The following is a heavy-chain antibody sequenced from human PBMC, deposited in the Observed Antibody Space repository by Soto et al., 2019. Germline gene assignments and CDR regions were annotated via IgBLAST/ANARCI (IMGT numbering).Heavy chain of an antibody. J-gene: IGHJ4*02. Sequence: EVQLVESGGGLVQPGESLKLSCAASGFTLSGSAVHWVSQASGKGLEWVGRIRSKTHSYATEYIASVKGRFTMSRDDSNNTSYLQMNGLKTDDTAVYYCTRSGGSYSFGYWGQGTLVTVSS. CDR3: TRSGGSYSFGY. D-gene: IGHD1-26*01. CDR1: GFTLSGSA. CDR2: IRSKTHSYAT. V-gene: IGHV3-73*02.